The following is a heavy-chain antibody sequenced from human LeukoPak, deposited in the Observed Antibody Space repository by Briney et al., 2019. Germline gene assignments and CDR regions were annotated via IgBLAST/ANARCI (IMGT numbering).Heavy chain of an antibody. CDR1: GFTVSSNY. D-gene: IGHD1-14*01. CDR3: ARAKPGGGDYFDY. Sequence: GGSLRLSCTASGFTVSSNYMNWVRQAPGKGLEWVSVIYSGGNTYYADSVKGRFTISRDNSKNTLYLQMNSLRVDDTAVYYCARAKPGGGDYFDYWGQGTLVTASS. CDR2: IYSGGNT. V-gene: IGHV3-66*01. J-gene: IGHJ4*02.